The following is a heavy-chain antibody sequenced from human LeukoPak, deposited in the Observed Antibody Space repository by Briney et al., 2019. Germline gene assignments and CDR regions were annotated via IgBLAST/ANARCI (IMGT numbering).Heavy chain of an antibody. J-gene: IGHJ4*02. Sequence: SETLSLTCTVSGGSISSYYWSWIRQPPGKGLEWIGYIYYSGSTNYNPSLKSRATISVDTSKNQFSLKLSSVTAADTAVYYCARSPINKYSGSYLYYFDYWGQGTLVTVSS. CDR1: GGSISSYY. CDR3: ARSPINKYSGSYLYYFDY. V-gene: IGHV4-59*01. CDR2: IYYSGST. D-gene: IGHD3-10*01.